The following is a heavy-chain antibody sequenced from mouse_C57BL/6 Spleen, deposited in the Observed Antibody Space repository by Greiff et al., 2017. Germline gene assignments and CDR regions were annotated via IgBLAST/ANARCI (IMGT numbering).Heavy chain of an antibody. V-gene: IGHV14-1*01. J-gene: IGHJ4*01. CDR3: TSTGGYYAMDY. CDR1: GFNIKDYY. CDR2: IDPEDGDT. D-gene: IGHD4-1*01. Sequence: EVKLQESGAQLVRPGASVKLSCTASGFNIKDYYMHWVKQRPEQGLEWIGRIDPEDGDTEYAPKFQGKATMTADTSSNTAYLQLSSLTSEDTAVYYCTSTGGYYAMDYWGQGTSVTVSS.